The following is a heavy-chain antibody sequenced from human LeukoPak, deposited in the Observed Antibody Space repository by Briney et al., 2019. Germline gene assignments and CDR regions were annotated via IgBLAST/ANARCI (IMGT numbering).Heavy chain of an antibody. Sequence: PGGSLRLSCAASGFIFNTYSMNWVRQAPGKGLEWVSSISSTTSYIFYADSVKGRFTISRDNAKNSLYLQMNSLRAEDTAVYYCAREGGSFFFEYWGQGTLVTVSS. D-gene: IGHD1-26*01. V-gene: IGHV3-21*01. CDR3: AREGGSFFFEY. CDR2: ISSTTSYI. J-gene: IGHJ4*02. CDR1: GFIFNTYS.